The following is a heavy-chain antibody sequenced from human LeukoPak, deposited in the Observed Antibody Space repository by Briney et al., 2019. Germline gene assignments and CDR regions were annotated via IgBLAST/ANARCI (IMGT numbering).Heavy chain of an antibody. CDR2: IYTSGST. CDR1: GGSISSGSYY. J-gene: IGHJ6*03. V-gene: IGHV4-61*02. CDR3: AREKSDYYYYYMDV. Sequence: SQTLSLTCTVSGGSISSGSYYWSWIRQPAGKGLEWIGRIYTSGSTNYNPSLKSRVTISVDTSKNQFSLKLSSVTAADTAVYYCAREKSDYYYYYMDVWGKGTTVTVSS.